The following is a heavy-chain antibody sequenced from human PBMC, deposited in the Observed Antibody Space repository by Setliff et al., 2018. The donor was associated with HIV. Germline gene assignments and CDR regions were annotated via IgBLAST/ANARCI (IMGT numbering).Heavy chain of an antibody. V-gene: IGHV3-73*01. J-gene: IGHJ4*02. CDR2: IRSKANSYAT. D-gene: IGHD6-19*01. Sequence: GGSLRLSCAASGFTFSGSAMHWVRQASGKGLEGVGRIRSKANSYATAYAASVKGRFTISRDDAKNTAYLQMNSLKTEDTAVYYCTRPSSGWPPYYFDYWGQGTLVTVSS. CDR3: TRPSSGWPPYYFDY. CDR1: GFTFSGSA.